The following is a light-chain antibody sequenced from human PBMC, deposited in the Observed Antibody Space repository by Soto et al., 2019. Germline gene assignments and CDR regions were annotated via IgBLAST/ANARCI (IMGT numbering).Light chain of an antibody. J-gene: IGKJ2*01. Sequence: ESMLTQSPGTLSLSPGDRATLSCRASRSVSSRYITWYQQKPEQAPRLLIYGASIRATGIPDRFSGSGSGTDFTLTISRLEAEDFAVYYCQQFGDSPPAFTFGQGTKLEI. CDR1: RSVSSRY. V-gene: IGKV3-20*01. CDR2: GAS. CDR3: QQFGDSPPAFT.